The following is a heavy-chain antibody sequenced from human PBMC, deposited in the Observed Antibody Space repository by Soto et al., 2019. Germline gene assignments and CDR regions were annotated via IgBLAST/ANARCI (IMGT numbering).Heavy chain of an antibody. J-gene: IGHJ4*02. CDR2: IRSKANNYAT. CDR1: GYTFSDSA. CDR3: ARLWSEREPNFDY. V-gene: IGHV3-73*02. D-gene: IGHD1-26*01. Sequence: EVQLVESGGGLVQPGGSLKLSCAASGYTFSDSAMHWVRQASGKGLKWVGRIRSKANNYATVYAASVKGRFTISRDDSRNTAYLQMNSLKTEDTAVYYCARLWSEREPNFDYWGQGTLVSVSS.